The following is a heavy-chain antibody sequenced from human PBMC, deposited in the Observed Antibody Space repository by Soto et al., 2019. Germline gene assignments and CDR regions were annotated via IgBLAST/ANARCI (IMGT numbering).Heavy chain of an antibody. CDR2: IIPIFGTA. D-gene: IGHD2-2*03. Sequence: CTAPGGTFSSYAISWVRQAPGQGLEWMGGIIPIFGTANYAQKFQGRVTITADESTSTAYMELSSTRPDDTAVYYCAREVHGYYFDYWGQGTLVTVSS. V-gene: IGHV1-69*01. CDR3: AREVHGYYFDY. J-gene: IGHJ4*02. CDR1: GGTFSSYA.